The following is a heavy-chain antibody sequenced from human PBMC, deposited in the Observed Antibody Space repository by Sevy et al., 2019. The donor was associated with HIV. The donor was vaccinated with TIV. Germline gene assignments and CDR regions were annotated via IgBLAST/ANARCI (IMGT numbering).Heavy chain of an antibody. CDR1: GYTFTTYW. Sequence: HGESLKISCKGSGYTFTTYWIGWVRQMPGKGLEWMGIIYPGDSETRYSPSFQGQVTISADRSISTAYLQWSSLKASDTAMYYCARGGSGSHWGDVFDIWGQGTMVTVSS. J-gene: IGHJ3*02. CDR2: IYPGDSET. D-gene: IGHD1-26*01. V-gene: IGHV5-51*01. CDR3: ARGGSGSHWGDVFDI.